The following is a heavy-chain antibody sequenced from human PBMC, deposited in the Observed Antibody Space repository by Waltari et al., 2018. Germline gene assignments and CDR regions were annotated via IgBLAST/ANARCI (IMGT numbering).Heavy chain of an antibody. V-gene: IGHV3-53*02. Sequence: EVQLVETGGGLIESGGSLRLSCAASGFTVSSDYMSWVRQAQGKGLECVSVIYSSGSTYYADSVKGRFTISRDNSKNTVYLQMHSLRAEDTAVYYCAREGVDTANDYWGQGTQVTVSS. CDR1: GFTVSSDY. CDR2: IYSSGST. D-gene: IGHD5-18*01. J-gene: IGHJ4*02. CDR3: AREGVDTANDY.